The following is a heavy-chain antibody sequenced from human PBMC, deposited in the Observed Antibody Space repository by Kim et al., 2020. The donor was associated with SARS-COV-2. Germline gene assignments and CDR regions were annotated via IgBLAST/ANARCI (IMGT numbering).Heavy chain of an antibody. J-gene: IGHJ4*02. D-gene: IGHD3-10*01. V-gene: IGHV3-7*03. CDR1: GFLFSTYW. CDR3: ARSGVELLLWFGELYFDY. Sequence: GGSLRLSCAASGFLFSTYWMTWFRQAPGKGLEWVADIKGDGSEKYYVDSVKGRFTISRDNAKNSLFLQMDSLRADDTAVYYCARSGVELLLWFGELYFDYWGQGTLVTVS. CDR2: IKGDGSEK.